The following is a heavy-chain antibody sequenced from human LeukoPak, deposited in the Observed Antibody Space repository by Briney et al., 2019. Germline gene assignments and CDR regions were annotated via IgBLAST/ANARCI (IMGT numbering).Heavy chain of an antibody. V-gene: IGHV3-23*01. D-gene: IGHD3-22*01. CDR3: AKDPYDSSGYYDY. Sequence: PGGCLRLSCAASGFTFSSYAMRWVRQAPGKGLEWVSAISGSGGSTYYADSVKGRFTISRDNSENTLYLQMNSLRAEDTAVYYCAKDPYDSSGYYDYWGQGTLVTVSS. J-gene: IGHJ4*02. CDR1: GFTFSSYA. CDR2: ISGSGGST.